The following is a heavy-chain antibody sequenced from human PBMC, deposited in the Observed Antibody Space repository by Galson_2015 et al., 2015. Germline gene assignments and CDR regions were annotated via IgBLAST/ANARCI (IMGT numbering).Heavy chain of an antibody. J-gene: IGHJ4*02. Sequence: SLRLSCAVSGFTFSTYRMNWVRQAPGKGLEWVSHISSSSSTIYYADSVKGRFTISRDNAQNSLYLQMNSLRDEDTAVYYCARGSEMAPWGQGTLVTVSS. D-gene: IGHD5-24*01. CDR2: ISSSSSTI. CDR3: ARGSEMAP. V-gene: IGHV3-48*02. CDR1: GFTFSTYR.